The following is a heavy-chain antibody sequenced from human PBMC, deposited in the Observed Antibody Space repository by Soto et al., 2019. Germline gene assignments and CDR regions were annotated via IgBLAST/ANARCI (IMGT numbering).Heavy chain of an antibody. CDR3: AKLLWFGELLSPFDY. CDR2: ISYDGSNK. CDR1: GFTFSSYG. D-gene: IGHD3-10*01. Sequence: GGSLRLSCAASGFTFSSYGMHWVRQAPGKGLEWVAVISYDGSNKYYADSVKGRFTISRDNSKNTLYLQMNSLSAEDTAVYYCAKLLWFGELLSPFDYWGQGTLVTVSS. V-gene: IGHV3-30*18. J-gene: IGHJ4*02.